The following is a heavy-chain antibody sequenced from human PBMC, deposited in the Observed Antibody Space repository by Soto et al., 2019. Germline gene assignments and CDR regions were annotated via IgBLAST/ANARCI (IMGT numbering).Heavy chain of an antibody. D-gene: IGHD4-17*01. CDR2: IYDSGST. Sequence: SETLSLTCTVSGGSISRYYWSWIRQPPGKGLEWIGNIYDSGSTNYSPSLKSRVTISVDTSKNQFSLKLSSVTAADTAVYYCARVRKTTVTLFDYWGQGTLVTVSS. CDR1: GGSISRYY. J-gene: IGHJ4*02. CDR3: ARVRKTTVTLFDY. V-gene: IGHV4-59*01.